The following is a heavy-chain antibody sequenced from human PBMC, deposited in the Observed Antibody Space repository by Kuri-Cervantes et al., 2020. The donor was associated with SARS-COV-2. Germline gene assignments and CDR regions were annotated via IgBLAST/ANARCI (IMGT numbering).Heavy chain of an antibody. CDR1: GGSISSYY. Sequence: GSLRLSCTVSGGSISSYYWSWIRQPAGKGLEWIGRIYTSGSTNYNPSLKSRVTMSVDTSKNRFSLKLSSVTAADTAVYYCARGGGGSSWYFDYWGQGTLVTVSS. D-gene: IGHD6-13*01. J-gene: IGHJ4*02. CDR3: ARGGGGSSWYFDY. V-gene: IGHV4-4*07. CDR2: IYTSGST.